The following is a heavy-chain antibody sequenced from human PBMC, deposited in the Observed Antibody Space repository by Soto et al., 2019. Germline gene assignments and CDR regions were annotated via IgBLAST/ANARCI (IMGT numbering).Heavy chain of an antibody. CDR3: VIFCGGDCYNY. CDR1: GFDFRNHA. V-gene: IGHV3-30*03. J-gene: IGHJ4*02. CDR2: ISFDGGDE. Sequence: LRLSCAASGFDFRNHAMHWVRQPPVKGPEWLATISFDGGDEFYADSVKGRFTISRDNSKSSLFLQMNSLRLDDTAVYYCVIFCGGDCYNYWGQGTLVTVSS. D-gene: IGHD2-21*02.